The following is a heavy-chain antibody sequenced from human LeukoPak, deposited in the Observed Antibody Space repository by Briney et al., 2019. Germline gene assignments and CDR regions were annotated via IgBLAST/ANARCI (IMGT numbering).Heavy chain of an antibody. CDR3: AGSPGVTAISRFDP. V-gene: IGHV4-59*07. J-gene: IGHJ5*02. D-gene: IGHD2-21*02. CDR1: GGSISNYY. Sequence: SDTPSLTCTVSGGSISNYYWSWIRQPPGKGLEWIGYMYYRGSTNYNPSLKSRVTISVDTSKNQFSLNLSSVTAADTAVYYCAGSPGVTAISRFDPWGQGTLVTVSS. CDR2: MYYRGST.